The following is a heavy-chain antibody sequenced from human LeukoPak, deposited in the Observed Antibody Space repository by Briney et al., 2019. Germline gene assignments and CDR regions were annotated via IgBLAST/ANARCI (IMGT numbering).Heavy chain of an antibody. CDR2: MNPNSGKA. CDR3: ARVDKKKTPHISISGVVRVEYWFDL. CDR1: GYSFISYD. D-gene: IGHD3-3*01. Sequence: ASVKVSCKTSGYSFISYDNNRVRQATGQGVEWMGWMNPNSGKAGYAQKFQGRVTITRNTSTNTAYMELSSLRFEDTAVYYCARVDKKKTPHISISGVVRVEYWFDLWGQGTLVTVSS. J-gene: IGHJ5*02. V-gene: IGHV1-8*01.